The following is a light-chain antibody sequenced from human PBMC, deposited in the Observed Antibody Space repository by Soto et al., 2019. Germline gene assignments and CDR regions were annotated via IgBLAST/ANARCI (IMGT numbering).Light chain of an antibody. CDR2: AAS. V-gene: IGKV1-27*01. CDR3: QKYNSASLT. J-gene: IGKJ4*01. Sequence: DIRMTQSPFSLYASVGDIVSIACRASQGIINDLAWYQQKPGKVPKLLIYAASTLQSGVPSRFSGSGSGTDFTLTICSLQPEDVATYYCQKYNSASLTYGGGTKVDIK. CDR1: QGIIND.